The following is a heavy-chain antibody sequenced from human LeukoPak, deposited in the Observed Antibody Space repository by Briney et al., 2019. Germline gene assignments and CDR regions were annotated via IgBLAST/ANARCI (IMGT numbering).Heavy chain of an antibody. Sequence: SETLSLTCTVSGGSISSSDYYWSWIRQPPGKGLEWIGYIYYSGSTYYNPSLQSRVTISVDTSKNQFSLKLSSVTAADTAVYYCASGTIFGWYFDFWGLGTQVIVSS. J-gene: IGHJ4*02. CDR3: ASGTIFGWYFDF. CDR1: GGSISSSDYY. D-gene: IGHD3-3*01. V-gene: IGHV4-30-4*08. CDR2: IYYSGST.